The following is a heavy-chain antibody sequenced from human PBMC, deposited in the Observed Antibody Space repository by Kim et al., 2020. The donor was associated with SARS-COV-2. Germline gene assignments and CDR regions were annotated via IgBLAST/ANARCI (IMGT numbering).Heavy chain of an antibody. J-gene: IGHJ5*01. CDR1: VYIFNTNG. Sequence: ASVKVSCKASVYIFNTNGIFWMRRAPGQGFEWMGWINTATVDATYAQAFTGLLAFSLDSSVSTVYLQISSLKVDDTAVYYCARELYHVVRGTHCLFFD. V-gene: IGHV7-4-1*02. CDR2: INTATVDA. CDR3: ARELYHVVRGTHCLFFD. D-gene: IGHD1-26*01.